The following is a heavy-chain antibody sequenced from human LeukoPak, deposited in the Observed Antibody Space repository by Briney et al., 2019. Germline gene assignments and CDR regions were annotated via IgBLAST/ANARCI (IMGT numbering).Heavy chain of an antibody. CDR3: ARDLSSSHDY. J-gene: IGHJ4*02. Sequence: ASVKVSCKASGYTFTGYYRHWVRQAPGQGLEWMGWINPNSGNTGYAQKFQGRVTITRNTSISTAYMELNSLRAEDTAVYYCARDLSSSHDYWGQGTLVTVSS. CDR1: GYTFTGYY. D-gene: IGHD6-6*01. CDR2: INPNSGNT. V-gene: IGHV1-8*03.